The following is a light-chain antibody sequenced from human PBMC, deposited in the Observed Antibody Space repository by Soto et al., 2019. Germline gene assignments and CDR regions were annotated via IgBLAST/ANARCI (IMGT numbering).Light chain of an antibody. V-gene: IGLV4-69*01. CDR2: LNSDGSH. Sequence: QPVLTQSPSASASLGASVKLTCTLSSGHSSYAIAWHQQQPEKGPRYLMKLNSDGSHNKGDGIPDRFSGSSSGAERYLTISSLQSEDEADYYCQTWGTGIVLFGGGTKLTVL. J-gene: IGLJ3*02. CDR1: SGHSSYA. CDR3: QTWGTGIVL.